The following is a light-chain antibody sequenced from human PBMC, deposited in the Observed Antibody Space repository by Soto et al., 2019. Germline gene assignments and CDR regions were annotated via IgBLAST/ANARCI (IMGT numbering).Light chain of an antibody. CDR2: AAS. CDR3: QQSHSPPYS. Sequence: DIQMTQSPSSLSASVGDRVTITCRASQSINIYLNWYQQKPGKAPNLLITAASSFRTGVPSRFSGSGSGSHFTLTISYVQPDDSATYYCQQSHSPPYSFGQGTKVEI. V-gene: IGKV1-39*01. CDR1: QSINIY. J-gene: IGKJ2*01.